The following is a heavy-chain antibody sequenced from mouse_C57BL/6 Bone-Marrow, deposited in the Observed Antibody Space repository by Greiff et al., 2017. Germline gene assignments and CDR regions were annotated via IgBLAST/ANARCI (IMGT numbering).Heavy chain of an antibody. D-gene: IGHD1-1*01. CDR2: INSDVGST. Sequence: EVKLVESGGGLVQPGESLKLSCESNEYEFPSLAMSWVRKTPERRLELVAAINSDVGSTYYPDTMERRLIISRDNTKKTLYLQMSSLRSEDTALYYCARLLRAVYFDVWGTGTTVTVSS. V-gene: IGHV5-2*01. J-gene: IGHJ1*03. CDR3: ARLLRAVYFDV. CDR1: EYEFPSLA.